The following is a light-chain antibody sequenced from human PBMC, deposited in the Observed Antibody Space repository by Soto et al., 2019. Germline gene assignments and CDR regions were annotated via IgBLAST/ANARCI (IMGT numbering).Light chain of an antibody. V-gene: IGLV7-46*01. CDR1: TGAVTSGHW. CDR3: SLSYSGVRV. J-gene: IGLJ3*02. Sequence: QAVVTQEPSLTVSPGATVTLTCGSSTGAVTSGHWPYWFQQKPGQVPTPLIYDTSNKYSWTPARFSGSLLGGTPALVLSGAQPEDEAAYYCSLSYSGVRVFGGGTKLTVL. CDR2: DTS.